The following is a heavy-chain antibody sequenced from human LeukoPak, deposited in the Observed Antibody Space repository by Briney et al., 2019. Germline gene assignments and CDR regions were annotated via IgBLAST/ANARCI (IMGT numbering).Heavy chain of an antibody. D-gene: IGHD3-16*01. CDR3: SRFFYYDASRPPF. Sequence: SETLSLPCAVYGGSFSGYYWRWIRQSPGKGLEWIGDIYCSGSTYYNASLKSRVRLFIDTPMDLFSLERHYSTVPEPGLDFRSRFFYYDASRPPFWGQGTLVAVSS. V-gene: IGHV4-34*01. CDR2: IYCSGST. J-gene: IGHJ4*02. CDR1: GGSFSGYY.